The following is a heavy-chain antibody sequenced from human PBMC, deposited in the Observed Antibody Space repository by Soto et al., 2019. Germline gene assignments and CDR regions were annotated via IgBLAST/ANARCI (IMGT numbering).Heavy chain of an antibody. CDR1: GYSFACHW. V-gene: IGHV5-10-1*01. CDR3: ARQIYGSDTGPNFQYYFDS. D-gene: IGHD5-18*01. J-gene: IGHJ4*02. CDR2: IDPSDSQT. Sequence: GEALNLSCKGSGYSFACHWITWVHQTPGKGLYWMGRIDPSDSQTYYSPSFRGHVTISATKSITTVFLQWSSLRASDTAMYYCARQIYGSDTGPNFQYYFDSWGQGNPVTVSS.